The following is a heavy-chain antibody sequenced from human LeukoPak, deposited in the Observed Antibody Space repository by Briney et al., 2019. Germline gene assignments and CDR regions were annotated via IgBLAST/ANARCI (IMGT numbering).Heavy chain of an antibody. J-gene: IGHJ4*02. CDR3: AKGTTAMVFFDY. D-gene: IGHD5-18*01. V-gene: IGHV3-53*05. CDR2: IYSGGST. Sequence: PGGSLRLSCAATGITVSSNYMNWVRQAPGKGLEWVSVIYSGGSTYYGNSVKGRFTISRDNSKNTLYLQMNSLRAEDTAVYYCAKGTTAMVFFDYWGQGTLVTVSS. CDR1: GITVSSNY.